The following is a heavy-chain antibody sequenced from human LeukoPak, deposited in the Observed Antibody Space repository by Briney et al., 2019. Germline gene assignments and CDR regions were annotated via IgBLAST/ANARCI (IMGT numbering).Heavy chain of an antibody. J-gene: IGHJ4*02. CDR2: INPSGGST. CDR3: ARDLDSSGGGHYFDY. CDR1: GYTFTSYY. D-gene: IGHD6-19*01. Sequence: ASVKVSCKASGYTFTSYYMHWVRQAPGQGLGWMGIINPSGGSTSYAQKFQGRVTMTRDTSTSTVYMELSSLRSEDTAVYYCARDLDSSGGGHYFDYWGQGTLVTVSS. V-gene: IGHV1-46*01.